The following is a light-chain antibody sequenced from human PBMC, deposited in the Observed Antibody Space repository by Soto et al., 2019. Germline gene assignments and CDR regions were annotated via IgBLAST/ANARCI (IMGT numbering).Light chain of an antibody. CDR2: DVA. V-gene: IGLV2-14*03. J-gene: IGLJ1*01. Sequence: QSALTQPASVSGSPGQSITMSCTGTSSDIGAYNYVSWYQQHPGKAPKLILYDVANRPSGVSDLFSGSKSGNTASLTISGLQAEDDADYYCISYTSTLFVFGTGTKLTVL. CDR1: SSDIGAYNY. CDR3: ISYTSTLFV.